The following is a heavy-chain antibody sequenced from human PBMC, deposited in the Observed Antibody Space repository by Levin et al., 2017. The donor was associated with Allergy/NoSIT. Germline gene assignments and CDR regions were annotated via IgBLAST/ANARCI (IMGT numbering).Heavy chain of an antibody. CDR2: IGTAGDT. V-gene: IGHV3-13*01. CDR1: GFTFSNYD. D-gene: IGHD1-26*01. CDR3: ARAMPYSGVDS. J-gene: IGHJ4*02. Sequence: GGSLRLSCAASGFTFSNYDMHWVRQTTGNSLEWVSAIGTAGDTYYPDSMKGRFTISRENAKNSLYLQMNSLRAGDTAVYYCARAMPYSGVDSWGQGTLVTVSS.